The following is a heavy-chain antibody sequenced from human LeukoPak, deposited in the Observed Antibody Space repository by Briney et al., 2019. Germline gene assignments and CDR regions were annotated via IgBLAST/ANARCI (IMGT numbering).Heavy chain of an antibody. Sequence: PGGSLRLSCAASGFTFSSYGMHWVRQAPVKGLEWVAVIWYDGSNKYYADSVKGRFTISRDNSKNTLYLQMNSLRAEDTAVYYCARESGPCSSGWSYFDYWGQGTLVTVSS. J-gene: IGHJ4*02. V-gene: IGHV3-33*01. CDR2: IWYDGSNK. CDR3: ARESGPCSSGWSYFDY. CDR1: GFTFSSYG. D-gene: IGHD6-19*01.